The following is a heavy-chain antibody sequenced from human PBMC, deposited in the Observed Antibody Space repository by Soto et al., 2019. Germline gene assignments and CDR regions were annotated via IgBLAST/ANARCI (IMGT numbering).Heavy chain of an antibody. V-gene: IGHV3-74*01. D-gene: IGHD2-21*02. CDR3: ARPRPYCGGDCPDS. CDR1: GFTFSSYW. J-gene: IGHJ4*02. Sequence: EVQLVESGGGLVQPGGSLRLSCAASGFTFSSYWMHWVRQAPGKGLVWVSRLNSDGSSTSYADSVKGRVTISRDNAKNTLYLQMNSLRAEDTAVYYCARPRPYCGGDCPDSWGQGTLVTVSS. CDR2: LNSDGSST.